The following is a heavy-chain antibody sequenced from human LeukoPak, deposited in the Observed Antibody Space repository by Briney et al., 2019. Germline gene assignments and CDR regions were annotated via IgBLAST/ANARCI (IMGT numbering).Heavy chain of an antibody. CDR2: INHSGST. CDR1: GGSFSGYY. CDR3: ARGGPYFDY. V-gene: IGHV4-34*01. J-gene: IGHJ4*02. Sequence: SETLSLTCAVYGGSFSGYYWSWIRQPPGKGLEWSGEINHSGSTNHNPSLKSRVTISVDTSKNQFSLKLSSVTAADTAVYYCARGGPYFDYWGQGTLVTVSS.